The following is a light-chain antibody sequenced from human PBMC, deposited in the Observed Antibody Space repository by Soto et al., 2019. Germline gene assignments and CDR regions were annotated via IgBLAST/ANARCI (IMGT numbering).Light chain of an antibody. CDR2: GAA. Sequence: EIVMTQSPATLSVSPGEGATLSCRASQSVFISLAWYQQRPGQAPSLLIYGAATRATGIPARFSGSGSGTEFTLTISSLQPEDFATYYCLQDYNYPITFGQGTRLEIK. CDR1: QSVFIS. J-gene: IGKJ5*01. V-gene: IGKV3-15*01. CDR3: LQDYNYPIT.